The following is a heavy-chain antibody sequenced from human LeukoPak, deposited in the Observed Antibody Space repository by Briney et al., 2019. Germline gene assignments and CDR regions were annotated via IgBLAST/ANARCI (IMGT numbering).Heavy chain of an antibody. CDR2: IRYDGSNK. D-gene: IGHD2-2*02. CDR1: GFTFSSYG. Sequence: GGSLRLSCAASGFTFSSYGMHWVRQAPGKGLEWVAFIRYDGSNKYYADSVKGRFTISRDNSKNTLYLQVNSLRAEDTAVYYCAKVKIRYCSSTSCYTVDYWGQGTLVTVSS. CDR3: AKVKIRYCSSTSCYTVDY. V-gene: IGHV3-30*02. J-gene: IGHJ4*02.